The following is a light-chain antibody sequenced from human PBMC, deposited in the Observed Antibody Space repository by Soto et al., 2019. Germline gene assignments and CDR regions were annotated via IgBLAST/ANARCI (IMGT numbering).Light chain of an antibody. CDR2: AAS. Sequence: ALRMTQSPSSFSASTGDRVTITCRASQGISSYLAWYQQKPGKAPKLLIYAASTLQSGVPSRFSGSGSGTDFTLTISCLQSEDFATYYCQQYYSYPFTFCPGTKVDIK. V-gene: IGKV1-8*01. CDR1: QGISSY. J-gene: IGKJ3*01. CDR3: QQYYSYPFT.